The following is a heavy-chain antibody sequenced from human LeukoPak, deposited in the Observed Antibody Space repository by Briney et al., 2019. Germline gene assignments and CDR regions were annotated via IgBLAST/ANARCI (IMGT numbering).Heavy chain of an antibody. CDR3: AREAYYDILTGYYYYYGMDV. J-gene: IGHJ6*02. V-gene: IGHV3-53*01. CDR1: GFTVSSNY. CDR2: IYSGGST. D-gene: IGHD3-9*01. Sequence: GGSLRLSCAASGFTVSSNYMSWVRQAPGKRLEWVSVIYSGGSTYYADSVKGRFTISRDNSKNTLYLQMNSLRAEDTAVYYCAREAYYDILTGYYYYYGMDVWGQGTTVTVSS.